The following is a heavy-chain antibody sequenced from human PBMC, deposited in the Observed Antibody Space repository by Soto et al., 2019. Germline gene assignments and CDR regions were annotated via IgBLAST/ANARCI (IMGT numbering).Heavy chain of an antibody. Sequence: EVQLVESGGGLVQPGGSLRLSCAASGFTFSSYSMNWVRQAPGKGLEWVSYISSSSSTIYYADSVKGRFTICRDNAKNPLYLQMTSLRAEDTAVYFCARHPERIAEIGWFEPWGQGTLVTVSS. J-gene: IGHJ5*02. CDR2: ISSSSSTI. D-gene: IGHD6-13*01. V-gene: IGHV3-48*01. CDR1: GFTFSSYS. CDR3: ARHPERIAEIGWFEP.